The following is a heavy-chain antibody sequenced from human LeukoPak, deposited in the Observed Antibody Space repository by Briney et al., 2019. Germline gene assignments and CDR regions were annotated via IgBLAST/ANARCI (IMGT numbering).Heavy chain of an antibody. V-gene: IGHV1-69-2*01. D-gene: IGHD2-15*01. CDR2: VDPEDGET. CDR3: ATLYPDCSGGSCPRPSFDI. J-gene: IGHJ3*02. Sequence: ATVKISCKVSGFKFIDYYMHWVQQAPGKGLEWMGLVDPEDGETRFAEKFQGRVTITADTSTDTAYMELSSLRSEDTAVYYCATLYPDCSGGSCPRPSFDIWGQGTMVTVSS. CDR1: GFKFIDYY.